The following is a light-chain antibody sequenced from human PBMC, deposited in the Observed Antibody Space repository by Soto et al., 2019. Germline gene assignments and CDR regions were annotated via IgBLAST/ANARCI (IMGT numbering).Light chain of an antibody. Sequence: IVMTESPDTVSVSPGDGAELACRASQSVGSRVARYQQKFGQPPRLLIYETSTRANGIPARFSGSGSGTDFTLSVSSLQPGDVGIYSCQQYHTWPPITFGQGTRREI. V-gene: IGKV3-15*01. CDR1: QSVGSR. CDR3: QQYHTWPPIT. J-gene: IGKJ5*01. CDR2: ETS.